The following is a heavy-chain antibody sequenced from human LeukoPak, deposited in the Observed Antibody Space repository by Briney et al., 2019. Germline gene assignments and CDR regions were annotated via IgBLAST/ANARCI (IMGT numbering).Heavy chain of an antibody. V-gene: IGHV4-34*01. J-gene: IGHJ4*02. D-gene: IGHD6-19*01. CDR2: INHSGST. Sequence: SETLSLTCAVYGGSFSGYYWSWIRQPPGKGLEWIGEINHSGSTNYNPSLKSRVTISVDTSKNQFSLKLSSVTAADTAVYYCATGRRRSRVAGTRFDYWGQGTLVTVSS. CDR3: ATGRRRSRVAGTRFDY. CDR1: GGSFSGYY.